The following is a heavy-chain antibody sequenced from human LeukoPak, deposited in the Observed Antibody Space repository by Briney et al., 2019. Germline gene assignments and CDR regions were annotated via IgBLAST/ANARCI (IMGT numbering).Heavy chain of an antibody. J-gene: IGHJ5*02. CDR3: ARDSPQGYCSSTSCHNWFDP. CDR1: GFTFSRYD. V-gene: IGHV3-13*01. Sequence: GGSLRLSCAASGFTFSRYDMHWVRQATGKGLEWVSGIGYAGDTYYPGSVRGRFTISRENAKNSLYLQMNSLRAGDTAVYYCARDSPQGYCSSTSCHNWFDPWGQGTLVTVSS. CDR2: IGYAGDT. D-gene: IGHD2-2*01.